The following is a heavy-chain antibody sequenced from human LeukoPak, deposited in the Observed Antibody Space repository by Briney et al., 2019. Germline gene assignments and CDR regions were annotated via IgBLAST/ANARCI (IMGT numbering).Heavy chain of an antibody. D-gene: IGHD6-19*01. CDR3: ARGYSSLDP. CDR1: GFTFSSYA. J-gene: IGHJ5*02. Sequence: GGSLRLSCAASGFTFSSYAMSWVRQAPGKGLEWVSGISSTGGSTYYADSVKGRFTISRDNSKNTLYLQMNSLTAEDMAVYYCARGYSSLDPWGQGTLVTVSS. V-gene: IGHV3-23*01. CDR2: ISSTGGST.